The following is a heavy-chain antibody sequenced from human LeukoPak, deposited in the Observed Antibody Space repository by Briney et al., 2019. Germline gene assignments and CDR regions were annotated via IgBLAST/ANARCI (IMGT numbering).Heavy chain of an antibody. V-gene: IGHV3-23*01. CDR1: GFTFSSYA. Sequence: PGGSLRLSCAASGFTFSSYAMSWVRQAPGKGLEWVSGISDGGGSTYYADSVKARFTISRDNSKNTLYLQMNSLRAEDTAVYYCAKTAPRYYDILTGYYPFDYWGQGTLVTVSS. CDR3: AKTAPRYYDILTGYYPFDY. CDR2: ISDGGGST. D-gene: IGHD3-9*01. J-gene: IGHJ4*02.